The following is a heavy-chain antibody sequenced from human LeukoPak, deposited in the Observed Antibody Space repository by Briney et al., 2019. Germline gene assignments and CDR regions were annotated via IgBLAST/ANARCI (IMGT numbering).Heavy chain of an antibody. CDR1: GFTFSNYE. V-gene: IGHV3-48*03. Sequence: GGSLRLSCAASGFTFSNYEMNWVRQAPGKGLEWLSFISSSGSTIYYADSVKGRFTISRDNSKNTLYLQMNSLRAEDTAVHYCAKDGYCSGGSCYYFDYWGQGTLVTVSS. CDR3: AKDGYCSGGSCYYFDY. CDR2: ISSSGSTI. D-gene: IGHD2-15*01. J-gene: IGHJ4*02.